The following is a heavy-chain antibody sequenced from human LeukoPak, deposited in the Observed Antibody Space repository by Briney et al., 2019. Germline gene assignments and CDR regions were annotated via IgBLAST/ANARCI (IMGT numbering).Heavy chain of an antibody. J-gene: IGHJ4*02. CDR2: ISPTDGIA. CDR3: ARDGGSYSSDF. CDR1: GYTFTTHK. V-gene: IGHV1-46*01. Sequence: ASVKVSCKASGYTFTTHKMHWVRQAVGQGLEWMGIISPTDGIARYAHKFQGRVTMTRDTSTSIVYMDLSSLTSEDTALYYCARDGGSYSSDFWGQGTLVTVSP. D-gene: IGHD1-26*01.